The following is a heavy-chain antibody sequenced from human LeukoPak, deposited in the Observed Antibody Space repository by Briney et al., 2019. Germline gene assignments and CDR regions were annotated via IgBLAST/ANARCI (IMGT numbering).Heavy chain of an antibody. CDR1: GGSFSTYA. J-gene: IGHJ4*02. D-gene: IGHD3-3*01. Sequence: SVTVSCKTSGGSFSTYAFSWVRQAPGQGLEWVGGITPLFGTGNSAQNFQGRVTITADESTRTANMELSGLRSEDTAIYYCAISPGYHFWGGRGYFDLWGQGTPVTVSS. CDR3: AISPGYHFWGGRGYFDL. V-gene: IGHV1-69*13. CDR2: ITPLFGTG.